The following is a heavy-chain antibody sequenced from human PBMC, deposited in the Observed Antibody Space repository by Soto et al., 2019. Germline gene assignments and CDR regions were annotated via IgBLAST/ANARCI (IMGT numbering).Heavy chain of an antibody. CDR3: ARGGLAVAKYAFDI. Sequence: PGGSLRLSCAASGFTFSSYGMHWVCQAPGKGLEWVAVIWYDGSNKYYADSVKGRFTISRDNSKNTLYLQMNSLRAEDTAVYYCARGGLAVAKYAFDIWGQGTMVTVSS. CDR1: GFTFSSYG. CDR2: IWYDGSNK. D-gene: IGHD6-19*01. J-gene: IGHJ3*02. V-gene: IGHV3-33*01.